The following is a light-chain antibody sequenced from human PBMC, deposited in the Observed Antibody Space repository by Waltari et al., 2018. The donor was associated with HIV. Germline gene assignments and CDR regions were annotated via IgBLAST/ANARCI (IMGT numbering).Light chain of an antibody. CDR1: QSISTW. CDR2: KAS. CDR3: QQYNSFPWT. J-gene: IGKJ1*01. V-gene: IGKV1-5*03. Sequence: DIQMTQSPSTLSASVGDRATITCRASQSISTWLAWYQQIPGKAPKVLIYKASTLKSGVPSRFSGSGSETEFTLTISSLQPDDFATYYCQQYNSFPWTFGQGTKVEIK.